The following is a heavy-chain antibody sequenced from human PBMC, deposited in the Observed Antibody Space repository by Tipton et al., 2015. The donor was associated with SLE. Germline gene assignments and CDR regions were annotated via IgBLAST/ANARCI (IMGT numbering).Heavy chain of an antibody. V-gene: IGHV4-30-2*01. CDR1: GGSISSGGYS. CDR3: ARGGGLIAARQGNYFDY. Sequence: TLSLTCAVSGGSISSGGYSWSWIRQPPGKGLEWIGYIYHSGSTYYNPSLKSRVTISVDRSKNQFSLKLSSVTAADTAVYYCARGGGLIAARQGNYFDYWGQGTLVTVSS. D-gene: IGHD6-6*01. J-gene: IGHJ4*02. CDR2: IYHSGST.